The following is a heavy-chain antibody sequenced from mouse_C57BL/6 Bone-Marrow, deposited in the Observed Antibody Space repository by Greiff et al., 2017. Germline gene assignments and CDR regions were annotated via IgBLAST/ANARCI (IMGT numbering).Heavy chain of an antibody. CDR2: IYPSDSET. CDR3: ARLRWFAY. J-gene: IGHJ3*01. Sequence: QVQLQQPGAELVRPGSSVKLSCKASGYTFTSYWMDWVKQRPGQGLEWIGNIYPSDSETHYNQKFKDKATLTVDKSSSTAYMQLSSLTSEDSAVDYCARLRWFAYWGQGTLVTVSA. D-gene: IGHD2-4*01. CDR1: GYTFTSYW. V-gene: IGHV1-61*01.